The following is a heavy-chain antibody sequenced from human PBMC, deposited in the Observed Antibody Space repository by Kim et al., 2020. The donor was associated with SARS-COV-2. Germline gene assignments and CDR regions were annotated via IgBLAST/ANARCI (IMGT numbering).Heavy chain of an antibody. CDR1: GGSISSYY. CDR2: IYYSGST. D-gene: IGHD3-3*01. CDR3: ARVGGGDFWSGYYPYYFDY. V-gene: IGHV4-59*01. Sequence: SETLSLTCTVSGGSISSYYWSWIRQPPGKGLEWIGYIYYSGSTNYNPSLKSRVTISVDTSKNQFSLKLSSVTAADTAVYYCARVGGGDFWSGYYPYYFDYWGQGTLVTVSS. J-gene: IGHJ4*02.